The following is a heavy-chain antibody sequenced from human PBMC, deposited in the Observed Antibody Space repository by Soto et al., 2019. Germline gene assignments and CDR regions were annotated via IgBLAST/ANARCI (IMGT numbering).Heavy chain of an antibody. J-gene: IGHJ6*02. CDR2: ISWDGGST. D-gene: IGHD6-6*01. Sequence: PGGSLRLSCAASGFTFDDYTMHWVRQAPGKGLEWVSLISWDGGSTYYADSVKGRFTISRDNSKNSLYLQMNSLRTEDTALYYCAKDIEDSSSSVGYYYGMDVWGQGTTVTVSS. CDR1: GFTFDDYT. V-gene: IGHV3-43*01. CDR3: AKDIEDSSSSVGYYYGMDV.